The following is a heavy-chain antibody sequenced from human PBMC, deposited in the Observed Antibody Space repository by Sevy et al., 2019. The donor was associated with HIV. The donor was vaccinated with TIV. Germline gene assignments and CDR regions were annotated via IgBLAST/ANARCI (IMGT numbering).Heavy chain of an antibody. Sequence: GGSLRLSCAASGFSYSSYCMHWVRQAPGKGLEWVAYIKYDGSNKDYADAVKVRFTISRDNSKNTLDLKMNSLRVEDTDVYYCVKDGGGEGGDHWGQGTLVTVSS. V-gene: IGHV3-30*02. CDR3: VKDGGGEGGDH. CDR2: IKYDGSNK. D-gene: IGHD2-21*01. CDR1: GFSYSSYC. J-gene: IGHJ4*02.